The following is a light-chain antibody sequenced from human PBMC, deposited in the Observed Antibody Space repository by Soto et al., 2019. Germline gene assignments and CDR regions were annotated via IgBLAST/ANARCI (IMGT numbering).Light chain of an antibody. V-gene: IGLV1-47*02. CDR3: AAWDDSLSRVV. CDR1: SCNIGSNY. J-gene: IGLJ2*01. Sequence: QSVLTQPPSASGTPGQRVTISCSGSSCNIGSNYVYWYQQLPGTAPKLLIYSNNQRPSGVPDRFSGSKSGPSASLAISGLRSEDEADYYCAAWDDSLSRVVFGGGTKLTVL. CDR2: SNN.